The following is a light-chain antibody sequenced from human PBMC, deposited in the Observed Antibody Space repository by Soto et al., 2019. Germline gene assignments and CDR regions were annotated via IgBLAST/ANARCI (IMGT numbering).Light chain of an antibody. CDR3: ASHPSSNTHVV. J-gene: IGLJ2*01. V-gene: IGLV2-14*03. CDR1: SSDVGYYKY. Sequence: QSALTQPASVSGSPGQSITISCTGTSSDVGYYKYVSWYQQHPGKAPKLMIYDVGSRPSGVSIRFSGSKSGNTASLTISGLEDEDEADYYCASHPSSNTHVVFGGGTKLTVL. CDR2: DVG.